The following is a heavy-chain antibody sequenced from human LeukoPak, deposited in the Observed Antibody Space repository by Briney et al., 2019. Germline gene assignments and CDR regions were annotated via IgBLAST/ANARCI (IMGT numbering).Heavy chain of an antibody. CDR3: ARKRGYSYGRHTWFDP. V-gene: IGHV4-59*01. J-gene: IGHJ5*02. CDR1: GGSISSYY. Sequence: KASETLSLTCTVSGGSISSYYWSWIRQPPGKGLEWTGYIYYSGSTNYNPSLKSRVTISVDTSKNQFSLKLSSVTAADTAVYYCARKRGYSYGRHTWFDPWGQGTLVTVSS. D-gene: IGHD5-18*01. CDR2: IYYSGST.